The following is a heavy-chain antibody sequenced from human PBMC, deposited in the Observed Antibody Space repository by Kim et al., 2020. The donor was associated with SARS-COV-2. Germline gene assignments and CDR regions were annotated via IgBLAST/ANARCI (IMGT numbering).Heavy chain of an antibody. CDR3: AGGLVWYSRGWYWDY. CDR1: GGSISSYY. V-gene: IGHV4-59*01. Sequence: SETLSLTCTVSGGSISSYYWSWIRQPPGKGLEWIGYIYYSGSTNYNPSLKSRVTISVDTSTNQFSLKLSSVTAADTAVYYCAGGLVWYSRGWYWDYWGQGTLVTV. CDR2: IYYSGST. J-gene: IGHJ4*02. D-gene: IGHD6-19*01.